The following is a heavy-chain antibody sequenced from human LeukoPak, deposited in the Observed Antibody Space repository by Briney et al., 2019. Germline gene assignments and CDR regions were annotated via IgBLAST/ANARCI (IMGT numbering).Heavy chain of an antibody. J-gene: IGHJ4*02. CDR3: ARVVGDGSGSKTGAFDY. Sequence: NPSETLSLTCAVYGGSFSGYYWSWIRQPPGKGLEWIGEINHSGSTNYNPSLKSRVTISVGTSKNQFSLKLSSVTAADTAVYYCARVVGDGSGSKTGAFDYWGQGTLVTVSS. CDR1: GGSFSGYY. V-gene: IGHV4-34*01. D-gene: IGHD3-10*01. CDR2: INHSGST.